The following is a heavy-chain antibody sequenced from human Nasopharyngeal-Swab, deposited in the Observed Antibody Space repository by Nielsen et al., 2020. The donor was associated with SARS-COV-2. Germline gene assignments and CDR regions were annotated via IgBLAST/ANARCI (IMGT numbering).Heavy chain of an antibody. CDR1: GYTFTSYG. Sequence: ASVKVSCKASGYTFTSYGISWVRQAPGQGLEWMGWISAYNCNTNYAQKLQGRVTMTTDTSTSTAYMELRSLRSDDTAVYYCARDQYPTYYYDSSGYQAIWGQGTLVTVSS. V-gene: IGHV1-18*04. D-gene: IGHD3-22*01. CDR3: ARDQYPTYYYDSSGYQAI. CDR2: ISAYNCNT. J-gene: IGHJ4*02.